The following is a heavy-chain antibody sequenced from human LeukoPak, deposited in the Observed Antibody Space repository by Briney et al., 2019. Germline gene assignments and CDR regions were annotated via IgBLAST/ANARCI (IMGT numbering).Heavy chain of an antibody. D-gene: IGHD5-12*01. CDR3: SRERDQVAAIRFDY. CDR2: IYISGSP. J-gene: IGHJ4*02. Sequence: PSETLSLTCTVSGDSISSSYWSWIRQPARKGLEYIGRIYISGSPNYNPSLKSRVTMSLDTSKNQFSLKLSSVTAADTAVYYCSRERDQVAAIRFDYWGRGTLVTVSS. CDR1: GDSISSSY. V-gene: IGHV4-4*07.